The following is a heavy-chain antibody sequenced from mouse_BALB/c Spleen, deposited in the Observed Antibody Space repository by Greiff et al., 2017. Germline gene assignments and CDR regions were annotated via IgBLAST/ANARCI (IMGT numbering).Heavy chain of an antibody. CDR2: ISSGGST. V-gene: IGHV5-6-5*01. J-gene: IGHJ4*01. D-gene: IGHD2-1*01. CDR3: ARDGKYYAMDY. Sequence: VQLKESGGGLVKPGGSLKLSCAASGFTFSSYAMSWVRQTPEKRLEWVASISSGGSTYYPDSVKGRFTISRDNARNILYLQMSSLRSEDTAMYYCARDGKYYAMDYWGQGTSVTVSS. CDR1: GFTFSSYA.